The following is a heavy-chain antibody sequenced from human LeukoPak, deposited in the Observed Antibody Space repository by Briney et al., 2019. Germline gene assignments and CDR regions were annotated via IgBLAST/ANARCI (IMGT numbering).Heavy chain of an antibody. CDR3: ARTKYYYDPYYFDY. CDR2: IYYSGST. J-gene: IGHJ4*02. Sequence: SETLSLTCTVSGGSISSSGYYWSWIRQHPGKGLEWIGYIYYSGSTYYNPSLKSRVTISVDTSKNQFSLKLSSVTAADTAVYYCARTKYYYDPYYFDYWGQGTLVTVSS. CDR1: GGSISSSGYY. D-gene: IGHD3-22*01. V-gene: IGHV4-31*03.